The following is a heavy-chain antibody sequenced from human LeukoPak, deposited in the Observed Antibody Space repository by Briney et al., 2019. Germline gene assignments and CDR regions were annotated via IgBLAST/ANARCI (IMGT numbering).Heavy chain of an antibody. CDR3: VKALGYCSGGSCLAFDI. CDR1: GFTFSNYA. CDR2: ISSNGGST. J-gene: IGHJ3*02. D-gene: IGHD2-15*01. Sequence: GGSLRPSCSASGFTFSNYAMHWVRQAPGKGLEYVSAISSNGGSTYYADSVKGRFTISRDNSKNTLYLQMSSLRAEDTAVYYCVKALGYCSGGSCLAFDIWGQGPMVTVSS. V-gene: IGHV3-64D*06.